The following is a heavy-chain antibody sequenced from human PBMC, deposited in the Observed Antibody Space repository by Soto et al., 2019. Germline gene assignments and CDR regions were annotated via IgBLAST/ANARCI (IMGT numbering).Heavy chain of an antibody. CDR1: GFTFSSYA. D-gene: IGHD3-22*01. J-gene: IGHJ4*02. Sequence: GGSLRLSCAASGFTFSSYAMHWVRQAPGKGLEWVAVISYDGSNKYYADSVKGRFTISRDNSKNTLYLQMNSLRAEDTAVYYCARGRLYYYDSSGYNPFDYWGQGTLVTVSS. V-gene: IGHV3-30-3*01. CDR3: ARGRLYYYDSSGYNPFDY. CDR2: ISYDGSNK.